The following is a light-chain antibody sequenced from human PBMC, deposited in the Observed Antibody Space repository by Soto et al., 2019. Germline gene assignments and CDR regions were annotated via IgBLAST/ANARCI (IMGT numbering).Light chain of an antibody. CDR1: PTISSW. CDR3: QKYNSYSSWT. CDR2: KAS. Sequence: DIQTTQSPSTLSGSVGASATITGRASPTISSWLAWYQQKPGKAPNLLIYKASSLESGVPSRLSGSGSGTEFTLTISRLQTHDFATYYCQKYNSYSSWTVGQGTKGEIK. J-gene: IGKJ1*01. V-gene: IGKV1-5*03.